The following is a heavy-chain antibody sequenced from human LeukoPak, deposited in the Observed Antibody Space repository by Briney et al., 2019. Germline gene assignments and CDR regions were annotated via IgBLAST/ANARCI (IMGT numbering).Heavy chain of an antibody. CDR2: IYYSGST. V-gene: IGHV4-39*01. D-gene: IGHD3-22*01. CDR3: ARQTYYYDSSGYAFDI. J-gene: IGHJ3*02. Sequence: PGGSLRLSCAASGFTVSSNYMSWVRQAPGKGLEWIGSIYYSGSTYYNPSLKSRVTISVDTSKNQFSLKLSSVTAADTAVYYCARQTYYYDSSGYAFDIWGQGTMVTVSS. CDR1: GFTVSSNY.